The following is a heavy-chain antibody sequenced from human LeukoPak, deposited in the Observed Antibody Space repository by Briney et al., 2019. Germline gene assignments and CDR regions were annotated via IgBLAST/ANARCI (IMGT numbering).Heavy chain of an antibody. Sequence: GGSLRLSCAASGFTFSSYGMHWVRQAPGKGLKWVAVISYDGSNRYYADSVKGRFTISRDNAKNSLYLQMNSLRAEDTGVYYCARRVAVADNYFDYWGQGTLVTVSS. CDR3: ARRVAVADNYFDY. V-gene: IGHV3-30*03. CDR1: GFTFSSYG. CDR2: ISYDGSNR. D-gene: IGHD6-19*01. J-gene: IGHJ4*02.